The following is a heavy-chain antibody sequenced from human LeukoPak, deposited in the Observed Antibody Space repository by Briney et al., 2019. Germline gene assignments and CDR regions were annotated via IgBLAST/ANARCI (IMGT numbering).Heavy chain of an antibody. Sequence: GGSLRLSCAASGFTFSSYGMSWVRQAPGKGLEWVSAISGSGGSTYYADSVKGRFTISRDNSKNTLNLQMNSLRAEDTAVYYCAKDPSSGWYNLYYYYMDVWGKGTTVTISS. V-gene: IGHV3-23*01. CDR2: ISGSGGST. CDR1: GFTFSSYG. J-gene: IGHJ6*03. CDR3: AKDPSSGWYNLYYYYMDV. D-gene: IGHD6-19*01.